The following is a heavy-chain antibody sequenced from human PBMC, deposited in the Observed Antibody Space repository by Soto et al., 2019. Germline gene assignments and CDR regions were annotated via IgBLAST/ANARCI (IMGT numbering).Heavy chain of an antibody. D-gene: IGHD2-15*01. V-gene: IGHV3-33*01. CDR2: VCSDGSDE. CDR1: GFTFSSYA. Sequence: QVQLVESGGGVVQPGRSLRLSCVASGFTFSSYAMHWVRQAPGQGLEWVAVVCSDGSDEHYAESVKGRFTISRDNSKNTVYLQWPSLIAEDPALYYCARELGGRYCSGVTCYSLYGLDVWGQGTPLTLSS. CDR3: ARELGGRYCSGVTCYSLYGLDV. J-gene: IGHJ6*02.